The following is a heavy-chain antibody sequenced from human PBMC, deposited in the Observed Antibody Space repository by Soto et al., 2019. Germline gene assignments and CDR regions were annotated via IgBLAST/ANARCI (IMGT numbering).Heavy chain of an antibody. J-gene: IGHJ4*02. CDR2: IFPADSDT. V-gene: IGHV5-51*01. Sequence: GESLKISCKVSGYNFDTSWIGWVRQMPGKGLEWMGIIFPADSDTRYSPSFQGQVTLSVDKSISTAFLQWSSLRASDTAMYYCARQIYDSDTGPNFQYYFDSWGQGTPVTVSS. CDR3: ARQIYDSDTGPNFQYYFDS. CDR1: GYNFDTSW. D-gene: IGHD3-22*01.